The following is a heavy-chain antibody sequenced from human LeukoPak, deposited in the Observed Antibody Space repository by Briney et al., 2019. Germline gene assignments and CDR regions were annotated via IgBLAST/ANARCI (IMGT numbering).Heavy chain of an antibody. V-gene: IGHV4-34*01. J-gene: IGHJ4*02. CDR2: INHSGST. CDR1: GGSFSGYY. Sequence: SETLSLTCAVYGGSFSGYYWSWIRQPPGKGLEWIGEINHSGSTNYNPSLKSRVTISVDTSKNQFSLKLSSVTAADTAAYYCARGHCSSTSCLIDYWGQGTLVTVSS. CDR3: ARGHCSSTSCLIDY. D-gene: IGHD2-2*01.